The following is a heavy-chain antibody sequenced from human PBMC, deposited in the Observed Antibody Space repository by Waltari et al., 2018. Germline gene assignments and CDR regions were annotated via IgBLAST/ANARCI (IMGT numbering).Heavy chain of an antibody. CDR2: IGKAGDS. J-gene: IGHJ6*02. CDR3: ARDPSGWGMDV. D-gene: IGHD2-15*01. CDR1: GFSFNNYD. V-gene: IGHV3-13*01. Sequence: EVQLVESGGGLVQPGGSLRLSCAASGFSFNNYDMQWDSQAAGKSLEWVVLIGKAGDSYYLESGKGRFTVSRENAQNSLYLQMNNLRAGDTAVYYCARDPSGWGMDVWGQGTTVTVSS.